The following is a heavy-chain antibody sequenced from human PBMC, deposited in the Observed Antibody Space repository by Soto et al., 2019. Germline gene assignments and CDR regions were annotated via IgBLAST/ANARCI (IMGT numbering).Heavy chain of an antibody. CDR2: IYYSGST. CDR1: GGSISSYY. D-gene: IGHD4-4*01. V-gene: IGHV4-59*01. Sequence: PSETLSLTCTVSGGSISSYYWSWIRQPPGKGLEWIGYIYYSGSTNYNPSLKSRVTISVDTSKNQFSLRLSSVAAADTAVYYCARDGYTVTPNYYYGMDGPGQATTVSVSS. J-gene: IGHJ6*02. CDR3: ARDGYTVTPNYYYGMDG.